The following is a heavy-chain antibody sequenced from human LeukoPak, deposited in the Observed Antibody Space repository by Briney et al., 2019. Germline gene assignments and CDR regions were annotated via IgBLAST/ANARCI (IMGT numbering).Heavy chain of an antibody. V-gene: IGHV4-4*02. Sequence: PSGTLSLTCAVSGASISSSNWWSWARQPPGKGLEWIGEIFHAGTTNYNPSLQSRVTISVDNSRNQFSLKLTSVTAADTVVYYCMRTYCSNISCFYFDYWGQGTLVTVSS. CDR2: IFHAGTT. J-gene: IGHJ4*02. D-gene: IGHD2-2*01. CDR3: MRTYCSNISCFYFDY. CDR1: GASISSSNW.